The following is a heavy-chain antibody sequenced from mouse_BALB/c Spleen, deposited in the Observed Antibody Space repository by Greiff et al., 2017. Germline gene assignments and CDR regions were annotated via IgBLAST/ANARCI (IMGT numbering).Heavy chain of an antibody. V-gene: IGHV3-8*02. Sequence: EVKLVESGPSLVKPSQTLSLTCSVTGYSITSGYWNWIRKFPGNKLEYMGYISYSGSTYYNPSLKSRISITRDTSKNQYYLQLNSVTTEDTATYYCARYRDYRLAYWGQGTLVTVSA. J-gene: IGHJ3*01. CDR2: ISYSGST. CDR1: GYSITSGY. D-gene: IGHD2-12*01. CDR3: ARYRDYRLAY.